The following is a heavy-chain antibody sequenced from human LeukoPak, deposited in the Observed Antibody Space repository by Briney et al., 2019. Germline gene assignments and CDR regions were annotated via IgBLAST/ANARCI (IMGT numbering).Heavy chain of an antibody. CDR1: GGSISSYY. CDR3: ARALYSSSWYNWFDP. CDR2: IYYSGST. D-gene: IGHD6-13*01. Sequence: PSETLSFTCTVSGGSISSYYWSWIRQPPGKGLEWIGYIYYSGSTNYNPSLKSRVTISVDTSKNQFSLKLSSVTAADTAVYYCARALYSSSWYNWFDPWGQGTLVTVSS. V-gene: IGHV4-59*01. J-gene: IGHJ5*02.